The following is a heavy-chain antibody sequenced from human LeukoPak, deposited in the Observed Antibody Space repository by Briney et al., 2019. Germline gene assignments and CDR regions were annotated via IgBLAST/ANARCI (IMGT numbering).Heavy chain of an antibody. V-gene: IGHV3-23*01. CDR2: IRSSGDTT. CDR1: GFTFSSLA. D-gene: IGHD1-1*01. Sequence: GSLRLSCTASGFTFSSLAMTWVRQAPGKGLEWVSTIRSSGDTTYNADSVKGRFTISRDNSKNTLYLELNSLRVEDTATFYCAKGQELDDGVFDSWGQGTMVTVSS. CDR3: AKGQELDDGVFDS. J-gene: IGHJ4*02.